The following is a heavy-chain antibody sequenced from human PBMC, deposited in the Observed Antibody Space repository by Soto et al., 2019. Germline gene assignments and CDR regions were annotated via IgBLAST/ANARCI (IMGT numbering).Heavy chain of an antibody. D-gene: IGHD6-13*01. Sequence: QVQLQETGPGLLKPSGTLSLTCAVSGSSISSSNWWSWVRQPPGKGLEWTVEIYHSGSTNYNPSLKSRVTISVEKSKNQFSLKLSSVTAADTAVYYCARIAAAGTNFAYWGQGTLVTVSS. CDR3: ARIAAAGTNFAY. J-gene: IGHJ4*02. CDR2: IYHSGST. V-gene: IGHV4-4*02. CDR1: GSSISSSNW.